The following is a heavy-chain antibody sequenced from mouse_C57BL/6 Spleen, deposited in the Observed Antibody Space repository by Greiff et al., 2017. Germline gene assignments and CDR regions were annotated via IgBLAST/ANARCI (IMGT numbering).Heavy chain of an antibody. D-gene: IGHD2-1*01. Sequence: VQLQQSGPVLVKPGASVKMSCKASGYTFTDYYMNWVKQSHGKSLEWIGVINPYNGGTSYNQKFKGKATLTVDKSSITAYMELNSLTSEDSAVYYCATLPYGNYLYYWGQGTSVTVSS. CDR3: ATLPYGNYLYY. CDR2: INPYNGGT. J-gene: IGHJ4*01. V-gene: IGHV1-19*01. CDR1: GYTFTDYY.